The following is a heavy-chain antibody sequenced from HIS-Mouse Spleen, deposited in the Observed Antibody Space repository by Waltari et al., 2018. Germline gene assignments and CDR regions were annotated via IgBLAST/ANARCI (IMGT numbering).Heavy chain of an antibody. CDR1: GGSISSSSYY. D-gene: IGHD6-13*01. CDR3: AREIPYSSSWYDWYFDL. V-gene: IGHV4-39*07. Sequence: QLQLQESGPGLVKPSETLSLTCTVSGGSISSSSYYWGWIRQPPGKGLEWIGSIYYSGSTYYHPSLKSRVHISVDTSKNQFSLKLSSVTAADTAVYYCAREIPYSSSWYDWYFDLWGRGTLVTVSS. J-gene: IGHJ2*01. CDR2: IYYSGST.